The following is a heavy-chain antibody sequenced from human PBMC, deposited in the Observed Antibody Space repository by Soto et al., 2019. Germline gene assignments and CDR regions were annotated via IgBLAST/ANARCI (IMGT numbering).Heavy chain of an antibody. CDR3: TRGPSGDKVDY. Sequence: PSETLSLTCTVSGGSISSSSYYWGWIRQPPGKGLEWIGSIYYSGSTYYNPSLKSRVTRSVDTSKNQFSLKLSSVSAADTAVYYCTRGPSGDKVDYWGQGTLVTVSS. CDR1: GGSISSSSYY. D-gene: IGHD7-27*01. V-gene: IGHV4-39*01. CDR2: IYYSGST. J-gene: IGHJ4*02.